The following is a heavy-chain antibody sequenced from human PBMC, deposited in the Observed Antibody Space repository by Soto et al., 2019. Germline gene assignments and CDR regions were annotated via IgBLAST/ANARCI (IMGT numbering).Heavy chain of an antibody. D-gene: IGHD3-10*01. CDR3: VRGRYGAEIH. Sequence: EVRLVESGGGLVQPGASLRLSCAAFGFTVSSNYMTWVRLAPGKGLEWVSLVYSGGATHYAASVKGRFTISTHSSQNTLFLQMNSLRTEDTATYYCVRGRYGAEIHWGQGTKVTVSS. J-gene: IGHJ4*02. V-gene: IGHV3-53*04. CDR2: VYSGGAT. CDR1: GFTVSSNY.